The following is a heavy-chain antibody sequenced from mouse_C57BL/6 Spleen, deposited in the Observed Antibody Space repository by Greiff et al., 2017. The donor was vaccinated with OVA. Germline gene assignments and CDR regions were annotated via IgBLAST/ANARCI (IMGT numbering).Heavy chain of an antibody. CDR2: IDPETGGT. CDR3: TSWFAY. CDR1: GYTFTDYE. V-gene: IGHV1-15*01. J-gene: IGHJ3*01. Sequence: VKLVESGAELVRPGASVTLSCKASGYTFTDYEMHWVKQTPVHGLEWIGAIDPETGGTAYNQKFKGKAILTADKSSSTAYMELRSLTSEDSAVYYCTSWFAYWGQGTLVTVSA.